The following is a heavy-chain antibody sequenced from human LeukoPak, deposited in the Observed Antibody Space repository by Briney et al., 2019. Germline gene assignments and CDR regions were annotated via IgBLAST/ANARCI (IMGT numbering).Heavy chain of an antibody. CDR3: ARDSTPPLPRQWPIPFDY. CDR1: GYTFTSYG. Sequence: ASVTVSCKASGYTFTSYGISWVRQAPGQGLEWMGWISAYNGNTNYAQKLQGRVTMTTDTSTSTAYMELRSLRSDDTAVYYCARDSTPPLPRQWPIPFDYWGQGTLVTVSS. V-gene: IGHV1-18*01. CDR2: ISAYNGNT. J-gene: IGHJ4*02. D-gene: IGHD6-19*01.